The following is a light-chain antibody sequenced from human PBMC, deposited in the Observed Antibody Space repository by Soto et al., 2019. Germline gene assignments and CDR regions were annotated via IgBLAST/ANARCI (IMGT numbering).Light chain of an antibody. V-gene: IGKV1-5*02. CDR1: QSISTH. CDR2: DAS. Sequence: DIQMTQSPSTVSASVGDRVTIICRASQSISTHLAWYQQKAGKAPKVLIYDASRLESGVPSRFSGSGSGTEFTLTISSLQPEDFASYYCQQYDSDSWTFGRGTKVDI. CDR3: QQYDSDSWT. J-gene: IGKJ1*01.